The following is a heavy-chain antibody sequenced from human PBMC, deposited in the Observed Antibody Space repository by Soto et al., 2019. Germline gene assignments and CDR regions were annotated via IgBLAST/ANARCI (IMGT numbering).Heavy chain of an antibody. V-gene: IGHV1-69*12. J-gene: IGHJ4*02. CDR1: GGTFSSYA. CDR3: ARDPNYYDSSGYLN. D-gene: IGHD3-22*01. CDR2: IIPIFGTA. Sequence: QVQLVQSGAEVKKPGSSVKVSCKASGGTFSSYAISWVRQAPGQGLEWMGGIIPIFGTANYAQKFQGRVTITADESTSTDYMELSSLRADDTAVYYCARDPNYYDSSGYLNWGQGTLVTVSS.